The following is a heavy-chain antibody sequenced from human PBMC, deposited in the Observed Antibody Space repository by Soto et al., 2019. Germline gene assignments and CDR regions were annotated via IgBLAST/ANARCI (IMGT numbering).Heavy chain of an antibody. CDR2: MASDGGNT. V-gene: IGHV3-30-3*01. Sequence: QVQLVESGGGVVQPGRSLRLSCAASGFTFSDYTMHWVHQAPGKELEWVALMASDGGNTHYTDSVKGRFTISRYNSKHTLYLQMDSLRPEDTTVYYCARDYGDGYYYFDLWGQGTLVTVSS. CDR3: ARDYGDGYYYFDL. J-gene: IGHJ4*02. D-gene: IGHD5-12*01. CDR1: GFTFSDYT.